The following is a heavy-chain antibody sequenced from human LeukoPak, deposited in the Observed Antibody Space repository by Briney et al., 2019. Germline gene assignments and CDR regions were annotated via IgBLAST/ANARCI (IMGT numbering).Heavy chain of an antibody. CDR3: ARGFMVRDRYFDY. V-gene: IGHV1-18*04. Sequence: GASVKVSCEASGYTFTGYYMHWVRQAPGQGLEWMGWISAYNGNTNYAQKLQGRVTMTTDTSTSTAYMQMMSLRSDDTAVYYCARGFMVRDRYFDYWGQGTLVTVSS. J-gene: IGHJ4*02. CDR2: ISAYNGNT. CDR1: GYTFTGYY. D-gene: IGHD3-10*01.